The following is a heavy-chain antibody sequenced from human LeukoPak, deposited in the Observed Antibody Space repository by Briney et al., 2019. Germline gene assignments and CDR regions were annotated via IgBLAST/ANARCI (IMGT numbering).Heavy chain of an antibody. CDR1: GFTFSSYE. CDR3: ARDRHYYDSSGYSEGGYYYGMDV. J-gene: IGHJ6*02. CDR2: ISRSGSSI. V-gene: IGHV3-48*03. Sequence: GGSLRLSCAASGFTFSSYEMNWVRQAPGKGLEWVSYISRSGSSIYYADSVKGRFTISRDNAKNSLYLQMNSLRAEDTAVYYCARDRHYYDSSGYSEGGYYYGMDVWGRGTTVTVSS. D-gene: IGHD3-22*01.